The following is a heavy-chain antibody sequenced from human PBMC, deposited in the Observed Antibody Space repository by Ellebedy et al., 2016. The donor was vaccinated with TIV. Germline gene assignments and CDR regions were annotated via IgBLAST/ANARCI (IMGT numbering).Heavy chain of an antibody. D-gene: IGHD2/OR15-2a*01. CDR1: GGSISSYY. V-gene: IGHV4-59*08. Sequence: MPSETLSLTCTVSGGSISSYYWSWIRQPPGKGLEWIGYIYYSGSTNYNPSLKSRVTISVDTSKNQFSLKLSPVTAADTAVYYCARHNSGYVDYWGQGTLVTVSS. CDR2: IYYSGST. J-gene: IGHJ4*02. CDR3: ARHNSGYVDY.